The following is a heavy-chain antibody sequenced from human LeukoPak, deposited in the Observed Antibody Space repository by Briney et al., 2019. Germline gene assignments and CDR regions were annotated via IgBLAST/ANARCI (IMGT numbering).Heavy chain of an antibody. J-gene: IGHJ4*02. CDR3: AIGDVVPAAISY. CDR2: IRYDGSNK. V-gene: IGHV3-30*02. Sequence: PGGSLRLSCAASGFTFSSYGMHWVRQAPGKGLEWVAFIRYDGSNKYYADSVKGRFTISRDNSKNTLYLQMNSLRAEDTAVYYCAIGDVVPAAISYWGQGTLSPSPQ. CDR1: GFTFSSYG. D-gene: IGHD2-2*01.